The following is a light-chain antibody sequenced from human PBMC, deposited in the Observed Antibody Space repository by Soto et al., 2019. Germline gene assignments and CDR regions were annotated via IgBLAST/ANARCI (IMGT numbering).Light chain of an antibody. Sequence: DIQMTQSPSSLSASVGDRVTITCRAGQGLSNYLAWYQQKPGKVPKLLIYAASTLQSGVPSRFSGSGSGTDFTLTISSLQPEDVATYYCQNYNSAPSFGQGTKVEIK. CDR3: QNYNSAPS. CDR1: QGLSNY. V-gene: IGKV1-27*01. J-gene: IGKJ1*01. CDR2: AAS.